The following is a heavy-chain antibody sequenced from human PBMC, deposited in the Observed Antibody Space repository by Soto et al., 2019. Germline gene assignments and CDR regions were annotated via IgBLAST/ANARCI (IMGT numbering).Heavy chain of an antibody. J-gene: IGHJ6*02. CDR2: IYYSGST. CDR1: GASITSGGYY. D-gene: IGHD5-12*01. CDR3: VSRLGYGYAMDV. V-gene: IGHV4-39*01. Sequence: SETLSLTCTVSGASITSGGYYWGWLRQPPGKRLEWIGSIYYSGSTFYNPSLKTRVTISADTSKNQFSLKLTSVIASDTAVYYCVSRLGYGYAMDVWGQGSTVTVAS.